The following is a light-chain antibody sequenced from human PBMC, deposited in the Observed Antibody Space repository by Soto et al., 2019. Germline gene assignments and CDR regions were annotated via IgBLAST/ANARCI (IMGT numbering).Light chain of an antibody. J-gene: IGKJ1*01. V-gene: IGKV1-5*01. CDR3: QQYSSYST. CDR2: DAS. Sequence: DIHMTQSPSSLSASVGDRVTITCRASQSISNWLAWYQQKPGKAPKLLIYDASTLESGVPSRFSGGGFGTDFTLTISSLQPDDFATYYCQQYSSYSTFGQGTKVDIK. CDR1: QSISNW.